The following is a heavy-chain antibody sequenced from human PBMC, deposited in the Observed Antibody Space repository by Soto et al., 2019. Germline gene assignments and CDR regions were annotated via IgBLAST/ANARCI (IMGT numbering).Heavy chain of an antibody. V-gene: IGHV1-2*02. Sequence: ASVNVSFKASGYTFTGHYIHWVRQAPEQGPEWMGEISCESGGTTYAQKFQGRVTLTRDTSITTVYMELSNLSPDDTAVYYCGRGLNGKLGVFYWGQGTLVTASS. CDR2: ISCESGGT. J-gene: IGHJ4*02. CDR3: GRGLNGKLGVFY. CDR1: GYTFTGHY. D-gene: IGHD1-20*01.